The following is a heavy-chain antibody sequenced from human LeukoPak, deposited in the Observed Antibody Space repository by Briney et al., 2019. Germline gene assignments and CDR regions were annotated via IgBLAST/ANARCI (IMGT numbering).Heavy chain of an antibody. V-gene: IGHV4-59*08. CDR3: ARAVSGRFDY. Sequence: SETLSLTCTVSGSSISSYYWSWIRQPPGKGLEWIGYIYYSGGTNYNPSLKSRVTISVDTSKNQFSLKLSSVTAADTAIYYCARAVSGRFDYWGQGTLVTV. CDR2: IYYSGGT. D-gene: IGHD6-19*01. J-gene: IGHJ4*02. CDR1: GSSISSYY.